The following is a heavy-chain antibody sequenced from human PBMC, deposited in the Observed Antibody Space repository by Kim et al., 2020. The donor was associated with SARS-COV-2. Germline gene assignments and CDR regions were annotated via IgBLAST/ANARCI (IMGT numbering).Heavy chain of an antibody. J-gene: IGHJ3*02. V-gene: IGHV7-4-1*02. D-gene: IGHD5-12*01. Sequence: ASVKVFCKASGYTFTSYAMNWVRQAPGQGLEWMGWINTNTGNPTYAQGFTGRFVFSLDTSVSTAYLQISSLKAEDTAVYYCASSGYGLGNAFDIWGQGTMVTVSS. CDR1: GYTFTSYA. CDR3: ASSGYGLGNAFDI. CDR2: INTNTGNP.